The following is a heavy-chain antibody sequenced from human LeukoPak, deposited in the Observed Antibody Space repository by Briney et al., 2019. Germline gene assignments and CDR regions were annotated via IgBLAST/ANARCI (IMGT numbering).Heavy chain of an antibody. J-gene: IGHJ4*02. D-gene: IGHD5-18*01. CDR1: GLTFSSYW. V-gene: IGHV3-74*01. Sequence: PGGSLRLSCAASGLTFSSYWMHWVRHAPGKGLVWVSRINSDGSSTIYADSVKGRFTISRDNAKNTLYLQLNSLRAEDTAVYYCARGYNYGPYYFDYGGQGTRVTVAS. CDR2: INSDGSST. CDR3: ARGYNYGPYYFDY.